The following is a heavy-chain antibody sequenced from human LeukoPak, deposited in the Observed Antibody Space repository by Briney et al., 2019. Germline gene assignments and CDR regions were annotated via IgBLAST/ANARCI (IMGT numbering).Heavy chain of an antibody. CDR3: TRDTEGSLDY. V-gene: IGHV3-7*01. D-gene: IGHD1-26*01. CDR1: GFTFTNSC. CDR2: IKQDGSTK. Sequence: GGSLRLSCVASGFTFTNSCMAWVRQAPGKGLEWVANIKQDGSTKHYADSLKGRFTISRDNPRNSLYLQMNNLRADDTAVYYCTRDTEGSLDYWGQGILVTVAS. J-gene: IGHJ4*02.